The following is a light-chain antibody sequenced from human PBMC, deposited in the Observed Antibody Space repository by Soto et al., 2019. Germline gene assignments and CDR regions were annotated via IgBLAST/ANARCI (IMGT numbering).Light chain of an antibody. J-gene: IGKJ1*01. V-gene: IGKV3-20*01. Sequence: EIVMTQTPATLSVSPGEKATLSCRASQSVATNLAWYQQKPGQAPRVRIYGGSSRATGIPVRFSGSGSETDFTLTITRLEPVDFAVYYCQQSSSSRTCGRGTKVDIK. CDR2: GGS. CDR1: QSVATN. CDR3: QQSSSSRT.